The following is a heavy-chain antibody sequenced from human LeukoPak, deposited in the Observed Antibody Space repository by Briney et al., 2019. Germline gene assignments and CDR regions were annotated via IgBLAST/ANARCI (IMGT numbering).Heavy chain of an antibody. CDR1: GFNFASYA. J-gene: IGHJ4*02. D-gene: IGHD3-22*01. CDR2: ISGASIIP. Sequence: GGSLGLSCAASGFNFASYAMTWVRQAPGKGLEWVSSISGASIIPHFADSVKGRFTISRDNSKGTLYLQMNSLRAEDTAFYYCARWDSDASGYYWIAYWGQGSLVTVSS. V-gene: IGHV3-23*01. CDR3: ARWDSDASGYYWIAY.